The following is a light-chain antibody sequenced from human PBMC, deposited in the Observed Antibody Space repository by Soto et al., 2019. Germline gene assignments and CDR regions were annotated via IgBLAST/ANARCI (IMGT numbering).Light chain of an antibody. CDR2: DVS. V-gene: IGLV2-11*01. J-gene: IGLJ1*01. CDR3: CSYAGSYTFYV. CDR1: SSDVESYNL. Sequence: QPVLTQPASGSGAAGQSIPIFCTGTSSDVESYNLVSWYQQHPGKAPKVMIYDVSKRPSGVPDRFSGSKSGNTASLTLSGLQAEDEADYYCCSYAGSYTFYVFGTGTKVTVL.